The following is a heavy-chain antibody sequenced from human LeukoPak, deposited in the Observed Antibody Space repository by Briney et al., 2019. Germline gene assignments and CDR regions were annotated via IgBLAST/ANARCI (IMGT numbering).Heavy chain of an antibody. D-gene: IGHD3-10*02. CDR2: ISGSNSYI. CDR1: GFTFSNYA. Sequence: PGGSLRLSCEASGFTFSNYAMHWVRQAPGKGLEWVSSISGSNSYIYYADSMKGRFTISRDNAKNSLYLQMNSLRAEDTAVYYCAELGITMIGGVWGKGTTVTISS. J-gene: IGHJ6*04. V-gene: IGHV3-21*01. CDR3: AELGITMIGGV.